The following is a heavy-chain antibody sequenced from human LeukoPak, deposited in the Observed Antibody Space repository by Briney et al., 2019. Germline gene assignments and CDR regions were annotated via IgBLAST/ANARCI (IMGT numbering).Heavy chain of an antibody. CDR3: AREVLLWFGELIN. D-gene: IGHD3-10*01. V-gene: IGHV1-2*06. CDR1: GYTFTGYY. J-gene: IGHJ4*02. Sequence: ASVKVSCKASGYTFTGYYMHWVRQAPGQGLEWMGRINPNSGGTSYAEKFQGRVTMTRDTSISTAYMELSRLGSDDTAVYYCAREVLLWFGELINWGQGTLITVSS. CDR2: INPNSGGT.